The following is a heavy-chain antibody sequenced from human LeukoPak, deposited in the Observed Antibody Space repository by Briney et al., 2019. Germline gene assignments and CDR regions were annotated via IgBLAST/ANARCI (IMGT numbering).Heavy chain of an antibody. CDR2: ISSSSKNI. D-gene: IGHD3-10*01. CDR3: LTAVRGLTAIDY. J-gene: IGHJ4*02. Sequence: GGSLRLSCTASGFIFSDHSMKWVRQPPGKRLEYIAYISSSSKNIYYADSVKGRFTISRDNARNSLYLQMNTLTAADTALYYCLTAVRGLTAIDYWGQGTLVTVSS. V-gene: IGHV3-48*01. CDR1: GFIFSDHS.